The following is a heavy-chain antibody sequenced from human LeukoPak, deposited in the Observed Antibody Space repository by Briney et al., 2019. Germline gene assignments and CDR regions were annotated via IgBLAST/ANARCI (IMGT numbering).Heavy chain of an antibody. CDR1: GFTFNTYN. V-gene: IGHV3-21*04. CDR3: ARDRGASVVAPALD. D-gene: IGHD4-23*01. J-gene: IGHJ4*02. Sequence: KTGGSLRLSCAASGFTFNTYNMNWVRQAPGEGLEWVSSISSSGTYIYYADSLKGRFTISRDNAKNSVHLQMNSLRAEDTAVYYCARDRGASVVAPALDWGQGTLLTVSS. CDR2: ISSSGTYI.